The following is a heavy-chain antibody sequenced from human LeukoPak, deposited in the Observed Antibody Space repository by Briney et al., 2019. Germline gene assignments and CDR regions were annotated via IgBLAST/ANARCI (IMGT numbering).Heavy chain of an antibody. CDR3: AKDQDYGEEDYGMDV. D-gene: IGHD4-17*01. CDR2: ISYDGSKK. Sequence: GGSLRLSCAASEFTFRAYGMHWVRQAPGKGLEWVAVISYDGSKKYYGDFVKGRFTISRDNSKNTLYLQMNSLRAEDTAVYYCAKDQDYGEEDYGMDVWGQGTTVTVSS. V-gene: IGHV3-30*18. J-gene: IGHJ6*02. CDR1: EFTFRAYG.